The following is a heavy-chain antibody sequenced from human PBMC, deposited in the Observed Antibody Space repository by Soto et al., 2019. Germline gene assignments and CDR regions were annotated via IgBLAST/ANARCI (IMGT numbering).Heavy chain of an antibody. CDR2: IWYDGSNK. CDR1: GFTFSSYG. CDR3: ARDYPRGGGMDV. Sequence: QVQLVESGGGVVQPGRSLRLSCAASGFTFSSYGMHWVRQAPGKGLEWVAVIWYDGSNKYYADSVKGRFTISRDNSKNTLYRQMNSLRAEDTAVYYCARDYPRGGGMDVWGQGTTVTVSS. J-gene: IGHJ6*02. V-gene: IGHV3-33*01. D-gene: IGHD3-10*01.